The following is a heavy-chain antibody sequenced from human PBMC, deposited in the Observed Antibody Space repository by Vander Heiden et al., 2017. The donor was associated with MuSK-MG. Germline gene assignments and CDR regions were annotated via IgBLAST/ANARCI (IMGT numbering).Heavy chain of an antibody. D-gene: IGHD2-15*01. CDR1: AFTVSGNY. CDR3: ARDRPYCSGGSCYSGY. CDR2: IYSGGST. Sequence: EVQLVESGGGLVQPGGSLRLSVAASAFTVSGNYISWVRQAPGKGLEWVSVIYSGGSTYYADSVKGRFTISRDNSKNTLYLQMNSLRAEDTAVYYCARDRPYCSGGSCYSGYWGQGTLVTVSS. J-gene: IGHJ4*02. V-gene: IGHV3-66*01.